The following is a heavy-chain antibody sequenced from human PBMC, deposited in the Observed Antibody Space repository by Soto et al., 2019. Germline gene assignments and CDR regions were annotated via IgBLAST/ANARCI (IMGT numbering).Heavy chain of an antibody. CDR1: GYSFTNYW. CDR2: IYPGDSDA. CDR3: GRLVVAGTADYFDY. J-gene: IGHJ4*02. D-gene: IGHD6-19*01. V-gene: IGHV5-51*01. Sequence: PGESLKISCQASGYSFTNYWLGWVRQMPGKGLEWMRIIYPGDSDARYSRSFQGQVTISADKSITTAYLQWSSLKASDTAMYYCGRLVVAGTADYFDYWGQGTLVTVS.